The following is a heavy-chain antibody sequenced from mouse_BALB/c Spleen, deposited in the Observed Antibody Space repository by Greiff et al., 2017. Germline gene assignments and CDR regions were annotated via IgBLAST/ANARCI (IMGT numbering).Heavy chain of an antibody. CDR3: ARGGSRFAY. D-gene: IGHD1-1*01. CDR2: IDPENGNT. J-gene: IGHJ3*01. V-gene: IGHV14-1*02. Sequence: VQLKQSGAELVRPGALVKLSCKASGFNIKDYYMHWVKQRPEQGLEWIGWIDPENGNTIYDPKFQGKASITADTSSNTAYLQLSSLTSEDTAVYYCARGGSRFAYWGQGTLVTVSA. CDR1: GFNIKDYY.